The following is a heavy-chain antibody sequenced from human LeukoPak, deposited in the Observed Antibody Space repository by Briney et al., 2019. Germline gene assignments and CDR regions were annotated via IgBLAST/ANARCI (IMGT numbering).Heavy chain of an antibody. Sequence: PSETLSLTCTVSGGSISSSSHYWGWIRQPPGKGLEWIGSIYYSGSTYYQPSLKSRVTISVDTSKNQFSLKLSSVTAADTAVYYCARHSPVGIFYFDYWGQGTLVTVSS. D-gene: IGHD1-26*01. V-gene: IGHV4-39*01. CDR1: GGSISSSSHY. CDR3: ARHSPVGIFYFDY. CDR2: IYYSGST. J-gene: IGHJ4*02.